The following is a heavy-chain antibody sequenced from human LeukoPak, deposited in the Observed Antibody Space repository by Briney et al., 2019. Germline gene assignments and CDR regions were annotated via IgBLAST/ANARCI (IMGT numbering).Heavy chain of an antibody. Sequence: GGSLRLSCAASGFTFSSYAMSWVRQAPGKGLEWVSAISGSGGSTYYADSVKGRFTISRDNSKNTLYLQMNSLRAEDTAVYYFAKQRALRYFDWTLDYWGQGTLVTVSS. CDR3: AKQRALRYFDWTLDY. J-gene: IGHJ4*02. V-gene: IGHV3-23*01. CDR1: GFTFSSYA. D-gene: IGHD3-9*01. CDR2: ISGSGGST.